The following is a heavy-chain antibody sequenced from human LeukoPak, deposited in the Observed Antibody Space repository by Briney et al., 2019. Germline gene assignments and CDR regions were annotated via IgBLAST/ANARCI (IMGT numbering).Heavy chain of an antibody. Sequence: GASVKVSRKASGYTFTGYYMHWVRQAPGQGLEWMGWINPNSGGTNYAQKFQGRVTMTRDTSISTAYMELSRLRSDDTAVYYCARELAFHCSGGSCYRAPNYYYYMDVWGKGTTVTISS. CDR1: GYTFTGYY. D-gene: IGHD2-15*01. CDR2: INPNSGGT. CDR3: ARELAFHCSGGSCYRAPNYYYYMDV. V-gene: IGHV1-2*02. J-gene: IGHJ6*03.